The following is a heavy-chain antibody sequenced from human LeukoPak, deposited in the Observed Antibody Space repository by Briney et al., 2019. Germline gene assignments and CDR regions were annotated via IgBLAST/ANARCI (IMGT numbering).Heavy chain of an antibody. CDR1: GGSISSGSYY. CDR2: IYTSGST. CDR3: ASRRDYYDAFDI. J-gene: IGHJ3*02. V-gene: IGHV4-61*02. D-gene: IGHD3-10*01. Sequence: SETLSLTCTVSGGSISSGSYYWSWIRQPAGKGLEWIGRIYTSGSTYYNPSLKSRVTISVDTSKNQFSLKLSSVTAADTAVYYCASRRDYYDAFDIWGQGTMVTVSS.